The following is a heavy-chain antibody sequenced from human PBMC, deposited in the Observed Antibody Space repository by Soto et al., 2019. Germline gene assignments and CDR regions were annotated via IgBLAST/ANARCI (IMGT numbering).Heavy chain of an antibody. CDR1: GYRFSTYG. CDR2: TSTNNDDR. J-gene: IGHJ4*02. CDR3: ARERYVASRHSHFDS. V-gene: IGHV1-18*04. D-gene: IGHD6-6*01. Sequence: ASVKVSCKASGYRFSTYGINWVRQAPGQGLEWLGWTSTNNDDRNYAQKFRGRVTFTTDTSTSTAYMELRSLISDDTAVYFCARERYVASRHSHFDSWGQGTQVTVSS.